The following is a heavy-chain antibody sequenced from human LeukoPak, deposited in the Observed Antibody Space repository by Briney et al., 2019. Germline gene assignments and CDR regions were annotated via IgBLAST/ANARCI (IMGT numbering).Heavy chain of an antibody. CDR2: IFYSGST. D-gene: IGHD3-10*01. Sequence: SETLSLTCTVSSGSFRTYYWGWIRQPPGKGLEWIGNIFYSGSTYYSPSLRSRVTISLDTSRNQFSLKLNSVTAADTAVYYCARGRMVRGGKQYYFDYWGQGTLVTVSS. CDR3: ARGRMVRGGKQYYFDY. J-gene: IGHJ4*02. CDR1: SGSFRTYY. V-gene: IGHV4-39*07.